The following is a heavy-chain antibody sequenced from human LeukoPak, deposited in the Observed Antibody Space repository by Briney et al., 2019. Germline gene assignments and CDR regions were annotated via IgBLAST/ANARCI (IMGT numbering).Heavy chain of an antibody. CDR2: IYTSGST. CDR1: GGSISSGSYY. J-gene: IGHJ4*02. Sequence: SQTLSLTCTVSGGSISSGSYYWSWIRQPAGKGLEWIGRIYTSGSTNYNPSLKSRVTISVDTSKNQFSLKLSSVTAADTAVYYCARDGGRWRQFDYWGQGTLVTVSS. D-gene: IGHD5-24*01. V-gene: IGHV4-61*02. CDR3: ARDGGRWRQFDY.